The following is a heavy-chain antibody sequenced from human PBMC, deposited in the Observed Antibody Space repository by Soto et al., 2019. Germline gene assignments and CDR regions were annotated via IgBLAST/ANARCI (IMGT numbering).Heavy chain of an antibody. V-gene: IGHV3-30*18. CDR3: AKDGYGDYGSYYGMDV. CDR2: ISYDGSNK. J-gene: IGHJ6*02. D-gene: IGHD4-17*01. Sequence: QVPLVESGGGVVQPGRSLRLSCAASGFTFSSYGMHWVRQAPGKGLEWVAVISYDGSNKYYADSVKGRFTISRDNSKNTLYLQMNSLRAEDTAVYYCAKDGYGDYGSYYGMDVWGQGTTVTVSS. CDR1: GFTFSSYG.